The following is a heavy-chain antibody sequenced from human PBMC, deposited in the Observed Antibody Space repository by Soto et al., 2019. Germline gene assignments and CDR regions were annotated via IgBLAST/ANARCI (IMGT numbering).Heavy chain of an antibody. CDR1: GSSISSGGYS. D-gene: IGHD3-3*01. V-gene: IGHV4-30-2*01. Sequence: TLSLTCAVAGSSISSGGYSWSWIRQPPGKGLEWIGYIYHSGSTYYNPSLKSRVTISLDRSKNQFSLKLSSVTAADTAVYYCARADFGVGNNWFDPWGQGTLVTV. J-gene: IGHJ5*02. CDR3: ARADFGVGNNWFDP. CDR2: IYHSGST.